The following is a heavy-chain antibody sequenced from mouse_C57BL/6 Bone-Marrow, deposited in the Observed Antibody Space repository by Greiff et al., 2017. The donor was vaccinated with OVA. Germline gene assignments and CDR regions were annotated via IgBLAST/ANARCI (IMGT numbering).Heavy chain of an antibody. J-gene: IGHJ1*03. CDR3: ARVDHYPVWWYFDV. CDR1: GYTFTSYW. CDR2: INPSNGGT. Sequence: QVQLQQPGTELVKPGASVKLSCKASGYTFTSYWMHWVKQRPGPGLEWIGNINPSNGGTNYNEKFKSKATLTVDKSSSTAYMQLSSLTSEDSAVYYCARVDHYPVWWYFDVWGTGTTVTVSS. V-gene: IGHV1-53*01. D-gene: IGHD5-5*01.